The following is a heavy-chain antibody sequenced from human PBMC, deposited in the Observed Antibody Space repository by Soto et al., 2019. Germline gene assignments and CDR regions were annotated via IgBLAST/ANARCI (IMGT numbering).Heavy chain of an antibody. D-gene: IGHD1-20*01. CDR3: AREVTGRYYYMDV. V-gene: IGHV4-59*06. J-gene: IGHJ6*03. CDR1: GGSISSYC. Sequence: PSETLSLTCTVSGGSISSYCWCWIRQHPGKGLEWIEYIYYSGSTYYNPSLKSRVTISVDTSKNQFSLKLSSVTAADTAVYYCAREVTGRYYYMDVWGKGTTVTVSS. CDR2: IYYSGST.